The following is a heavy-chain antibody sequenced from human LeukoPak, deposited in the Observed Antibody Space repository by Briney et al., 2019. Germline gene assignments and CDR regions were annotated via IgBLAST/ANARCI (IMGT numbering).Heavy chain of an antibody. D-gene: IGHD1-7*01. V-gene: IGHV3-9*01. J-gene: IGHJ4*01. CDR1: GFTFGDYG. Sequence: GGSLRLSCAASGFTFGDYGMHWVRRGPGKGLEWVSSVSWNSGFIAYADSVKGRFTISRDNSKNTVFLQMDSLIAEDTAVYFCARGGGGWNYVSGDYWGHGALLTVSS. CDR3: ARGGGGWNYVSGDY. CDR2: VSWNSGFI.